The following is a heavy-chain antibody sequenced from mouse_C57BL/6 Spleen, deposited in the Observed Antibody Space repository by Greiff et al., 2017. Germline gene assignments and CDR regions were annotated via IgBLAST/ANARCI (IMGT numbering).Heavy chain of an antibody. J-gene: IGHJ3*01. Sequence: VQLQQSGAALAKPGASVKLSCKASGYTFSEYTIHWVKQRSGQVLEWIGWFYPGSGSIKYNEKFKDKATLTADKSSSTAYMGLSRLSAESSAVYFCTRHEERGMRLRRGFAYWGQGTLVTVSA. D-gene: IGHD2-4*01. CDR2: FYPGSGSI. CDR1: GYTFSEYT. V-gene: IGHV1-62-2*01. CDR3: TRHEERGMRLRRGFAY.